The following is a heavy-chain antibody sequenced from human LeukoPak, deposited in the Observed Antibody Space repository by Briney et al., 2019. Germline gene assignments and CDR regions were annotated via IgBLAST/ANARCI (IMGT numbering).Heavy chain of an antibody. CDR2: ISWNSESV. J-gene: IGHJ4*02. V-gene: IGHV3-9*01. CDR3: AKDISAVAAAGIDY. CDR1: GFTFDDYA. Sequence: GGSLRLSCAASGFTFDDYAMHWVRQAPGKGLEWVSGISWNSESVAYADSVKGRFTISRDNAKNSLYLQMNSLRAEDTALYYCAKDISAVAAAGIDYWGQGTLVTVSS. D-gene: IGHD6-13*01.